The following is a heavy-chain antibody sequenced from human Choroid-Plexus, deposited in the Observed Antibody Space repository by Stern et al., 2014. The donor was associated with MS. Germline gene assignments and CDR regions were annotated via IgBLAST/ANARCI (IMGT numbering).Heavy chain of an antibody. Sequence: DQLVESGGGVVQPGRPLRLSCVASGFTFGSCAMHWVRQAPGKGLEWVAGVSYDGSNKYYADSVKGRFTISRDNSQNTLYMQMSSLRPEDTAVYYCAKDRQYLPYFFDHWGQGSLVTVSS. D-gene: IGHD2/OR15-2a*01. CDR2: VSYDGSNK. CDR3: AKDRQYLPYFFDH. J-gene: IGHJ5*02. V-gene: IGHV3-30*18. CDR1: GFTFGSCA.